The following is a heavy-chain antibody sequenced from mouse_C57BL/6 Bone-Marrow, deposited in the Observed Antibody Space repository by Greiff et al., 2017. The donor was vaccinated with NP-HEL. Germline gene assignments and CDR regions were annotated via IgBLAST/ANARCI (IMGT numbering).Heavy chain of an antibody. D-gene: IGHD2-1*01. J-gene: IGHJ2*01. Sequence: EVKLMESGPGLAKPSQTLSLTCSVTGYSITSAYWNWIRKFPGNKLEYMGYISYSGSTYYNPSLKSRISITRDTSKNQYYLQLNSVTTEDTATYYCARSLYYGKAFDYWGQGTTLTVSS. CDR1: GYSITSAY. CDR2: ISYSGST. CDR3: ARSLYYGKAFDY. V-gene: IGHV3-8*01.